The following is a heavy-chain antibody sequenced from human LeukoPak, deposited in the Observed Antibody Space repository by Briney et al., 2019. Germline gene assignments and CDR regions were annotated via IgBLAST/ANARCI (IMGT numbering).Heavy chain of an antibody. CDR1: GFTFRNYW. CDR2: IKQDGSEK. Sequence: GGSLRLSCAASGFTFRNYWMSWVRQAPGKGLEWVATIKQDGSEKYYGDSVKGRFTISRDNAQSSLFLQMNSLRAEDTAVYYCAKDSTRYYGVLTVNLREKGALDYWGQGTLVTVSS. CDR3: AKDSTRYYGVLTVNLREKGALDY. D-gene: IGHD3-9*01. V-gene: IGHV3-7*01. J-gene: IGHJ4*02.